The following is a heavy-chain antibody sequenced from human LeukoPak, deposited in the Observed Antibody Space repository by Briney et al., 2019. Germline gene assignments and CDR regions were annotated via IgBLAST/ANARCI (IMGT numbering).Heavy chain of an antibody. CDR1: GGSISSSSYY. CDR2: IYYSGST. Sequence: NTSETLSLTCTVSGGSISSSSYYWGWIRQPPGKGLEWIGSIYYSGSTYYNPSLKSRVTISVDTSKNQFSLKLSSVTAADTAVYYCARRAQIRITIFGVVSSPYYFDYWGQGTLVTVSS. V-gene: IGHV4-39*01. CDR3: ARRAQIRITIFGVVSSPYYFDY. J-gene: IGHJ4*02. D-gene: IGHD3-3*01.